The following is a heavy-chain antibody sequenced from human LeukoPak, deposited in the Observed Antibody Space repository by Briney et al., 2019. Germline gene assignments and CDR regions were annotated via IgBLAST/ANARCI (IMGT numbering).Heavy chain of an antibody. V-gene: IGHV1-69*15. CDR2: IIPIYGRA. D-gene: IGHD3-3*01. J-gene: IGHJ4*02. CDR3: AAGGAYEFRDDY. Sequence: SVRASCKAAGGSFASYGVSSVRQSPGQGRGWMGKIIPIYGRANYGQKFQGRVTITADELTTTSHMELSSLTAEDMAVYYCAAGGAYEFRDDYWGQGTLVTVSS. CDR1: GGSFASYG.